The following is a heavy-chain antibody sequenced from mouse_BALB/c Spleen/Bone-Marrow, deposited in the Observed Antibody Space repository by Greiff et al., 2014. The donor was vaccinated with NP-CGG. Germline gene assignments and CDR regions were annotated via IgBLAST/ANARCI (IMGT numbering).Heavy chain of an antibody. J-gene: IGHJ2*01. Sequence: EVKLMESGPELVKPGASVKTSCKASGYTFTDYNMHWVKQSHGKSLEWIVYIYPHNGGNGYNQKFKNKATLTVDSSSSTAYMELRSLTSEDSAVYYCARSRGTTATTYYFDYWGQGTTLTVSS. CDR3: ARSRGTTATTYYFDY. D-gene: IGHD1-2*01. CDR2: IYPHNGGN. CDR1: GYTFTDYN. V-gene: IGHV1S29*02.